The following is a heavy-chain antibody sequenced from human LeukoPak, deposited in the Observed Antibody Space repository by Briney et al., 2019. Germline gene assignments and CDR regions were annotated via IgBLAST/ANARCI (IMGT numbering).Heavy chain of an antibody. D-gene: IGHD6-13*01. Sequence: ASVKVSCMASVFIFTNYYMHWVRQAPGQGLEWMGMIDPSGDTTRYAQKFQGRVTMTRDMSTSTVYMELSSLRSEDTAVYYCARGGVLQLLDHWGQGTLVTVSS. J-gene: IGHJ4*02. V-gene: IGHV1-46*01. CDR1: VFIFTNYY. CDR3: ARGGVLQLLDH. CDR2: IDPSGDTT.